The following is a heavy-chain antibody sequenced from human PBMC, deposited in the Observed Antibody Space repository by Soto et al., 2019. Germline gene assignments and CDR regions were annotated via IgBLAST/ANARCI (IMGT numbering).Heavy chain of an antibody. CDR1: GGTFSSYA. Sequence: QVQLVQSGAEVKKPGSSVKVSCKASGGTFSSYAISWVRQAPGQGLEWMGGIIPIFGTANYAQKFQVRVTITADKSTSTDYMELSRLRSEDTAVYYWARGGGKNGVWYLDLWGRGTLVTVSS. CDR2: IIPIFGTA. J-gene: IGHJ2*01. V-gene: IGHV1-69*06. D-gene: IGHD3-3*01. CDR3: ARGGGKNGVWYLDL.